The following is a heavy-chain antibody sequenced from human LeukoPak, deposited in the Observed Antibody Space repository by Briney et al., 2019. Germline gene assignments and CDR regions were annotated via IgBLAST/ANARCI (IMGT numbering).Heavy chain of an antibody. CDR1: GYSISSDYY. Sequence: SETLSLTCTVSGYSISSDYYWGWIRQPPGKALEWIGSIYHSGSTFYNPSLKSRVTISIDTSRNQFSLKLNSVTAADTAVYYCAKSNGYGLVDIWGQGTMVTVSS. CDR3: AKSNGYGLVDI. CDR2: IYHSGST. J-gene: IGHJ3*02. V-gene: IGHV4-38-2*02. D-gene: IGHD3-10*01.